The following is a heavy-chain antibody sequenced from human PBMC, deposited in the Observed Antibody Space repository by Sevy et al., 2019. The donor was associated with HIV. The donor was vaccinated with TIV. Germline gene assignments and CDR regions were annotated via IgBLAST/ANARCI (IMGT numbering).Heavy chain of an antibody. CDR3: ATDKAGYNWLDS. J-gene: IGHJ5*01. CDR2: ISGSSSTI. V-gene: IGHV3-48*02. D-gene: IGHD6-25*01. CDR1: GFAFSGSI. Sequence: GGSLRISCGASGFAFSGSIMNWVRQAPGKGLEWISYISGSSSTIYYADSVKGRFTVSRDNAKNSLYLQMNSLRNEDTAVYYCATDKAGYNWLDSRGQGTLVTVSS.